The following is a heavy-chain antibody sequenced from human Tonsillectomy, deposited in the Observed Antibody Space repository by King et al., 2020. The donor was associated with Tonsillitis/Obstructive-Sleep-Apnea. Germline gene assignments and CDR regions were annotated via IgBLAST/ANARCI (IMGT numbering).Heavy chain of an antibody. Sequence: QLVQSGAEVKKPGESLRISCKGSGYSFTNYWIDWVRQTPGKGLEWMGPIDPSDSYTNYSPSFQGHVTISADKSTSTAYLQWSSLKASETAMYYCARRYFDGHYYYYMDVWGKGTTVTVSS. V-gene: IGHV5-10-1*01. CDR3: ARRYFDGHYYYYMDV. D-gene: IGHD3-9*01. J-gene: IGHJ6*03. CDR1: GYSFTNYW. CDR2: IDPSDSYT.